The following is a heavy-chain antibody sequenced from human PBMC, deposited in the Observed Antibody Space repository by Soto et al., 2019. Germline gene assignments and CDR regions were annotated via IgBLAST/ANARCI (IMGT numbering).Heavy chain of an antibody. Sequence: SETLSLTCAVYGGSFSGYYWSWIRQPPGKGLEWIEEINHSGSTNYNPSLKSRVTISVDTSKNQFSLKLSSVTAADTAVYYCARVMVRGVIITQYAFDIWGQGTMVTVSS. CDR2: INHSGST. V-gene: IGHV4-34*01. D-gene: IGHD3-10*01. CDR3: ARVMVRGVIITQYAFDI. J-gene: IGHJ3*02. CDR1: GGSFSGYY.